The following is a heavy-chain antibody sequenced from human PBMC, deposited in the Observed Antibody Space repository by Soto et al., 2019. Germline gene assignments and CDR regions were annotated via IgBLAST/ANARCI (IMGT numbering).Heavy chain of an antibody. V-gene: IGHV3-48*02. CDR2: ITSSSDTI. CDR1: GFTFSSFH. CDR3: ARVVVVIPPGYYYAMDV. J-gene: IGHJ6*02. D-gene: IGHD3-22*01. Sequence: GGSLRLSCAASGFTFSSFHMNWVRQAPGRGLEWVAYITSSSDTIYYSDSVKGRSTISRDNGKNSLFLQMNSLRDEDTAVYYCARVVVVIPPGYYYAMDVWGQGTTVTVSS.